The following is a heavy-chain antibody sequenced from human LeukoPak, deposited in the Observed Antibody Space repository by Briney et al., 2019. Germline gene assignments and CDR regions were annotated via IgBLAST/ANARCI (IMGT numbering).Heavy chain of an antibody. CDR1: GGTFSSYA. D-gene: IGHD6-19*01. J-gene: IGHJ4*02. Sequence: VASVKVSCKASGGTFSSYAISWVRQAPGQGLEWMGGIIPIFGTANYAQKFQGRVTITADESTSTAYMELSSLRSEDTAVYYCARNGQWLAPNYFDYWGQGTLVTVSS. CDR2: IIPIFGTA. CDR3: ARNGQWLAPNYFDY. V-gene: IGHV1-69*13.